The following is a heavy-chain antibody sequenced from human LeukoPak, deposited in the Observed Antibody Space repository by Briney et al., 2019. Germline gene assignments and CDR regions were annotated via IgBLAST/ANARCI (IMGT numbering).Heavy chain of an antibody. J-gene: IGHJ4*02. CDR2: IYYSGST. V-gene: IGHV4-59*01. CDR1: GGPISSYY. Sequence: SETLSLTCTVSGGPISSYYWSWIRQPPGKGLEWIGYIYYSGSTNYNPSLKSRVTISVDTSKNQFSLKLSSVTAADTAVYYCARDPSDYGGNSGFDYWGQGTLVTVSS. CDR3: ARDPSDYGGNSGFDY. D-gene: IGHD4-23*01.